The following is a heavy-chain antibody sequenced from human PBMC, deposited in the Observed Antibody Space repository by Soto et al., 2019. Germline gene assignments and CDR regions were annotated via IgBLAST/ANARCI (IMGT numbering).Heavy chain of an antibody. V-gene: IGHV1-18*04. CDR3: ARKVWEDRDAFDM. Sequence: QVHLVQSGPEVKTPGASVKVSCKTSGYTFHTYNIGWARQAPGQGLEWMGWISTYSGNTDYAQKFQGRVTMTTDTTPSTAYLELRSLRSDEAALDYCARKVWEDRDAFDMWGQGKMVTVPS. CDR1: GYTFHTYN. CDR2: ISTYSGNT. J-gene: IGHJ3*02. D-gene: IGHD1-26*01.